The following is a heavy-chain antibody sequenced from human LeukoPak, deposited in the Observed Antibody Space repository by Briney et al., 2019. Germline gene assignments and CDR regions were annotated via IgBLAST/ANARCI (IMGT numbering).Heavy chain of an antibody. Sequence: SGTLSLTCGVSGGSIYSNNWWSWVRQPPGKGLEWIGEIFHSGNTNYNPSLKSRVTISVDTSKNQFSLKLSSVTAADTAVYYCARDSPQENIAAAGLDWFDPWGQGTLVTVSS. V-gene: IGHV4-4*02. D-gene: IGHD6-13*01. CDR3: ARDSPQENIAAAGLDWFDP. J-gene: IGHJ5*02. CDR1: GGSIYSNNW. CDR2: IFHSGNT.